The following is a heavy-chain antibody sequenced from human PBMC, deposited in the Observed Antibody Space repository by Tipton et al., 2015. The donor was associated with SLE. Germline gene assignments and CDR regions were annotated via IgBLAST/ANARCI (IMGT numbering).Heavy chain of an antibody. J-gene: IGHJ2*01. CDR3: ARDRREPGNFDL. D-gene: IGHD1-14*01. CDR1: GGSFSGYY. V-gene: IGHV4-34*01. Sequence: TLSLTCAVYGGSFSGYYWSWIRQPPGKGLEWIGEINHSGSTNYNPSLKSRVTISVDTSKNQFSLKLSSVTAADTAVYYCARDRREPGNFDLWGRGTLVTVSS. CDR2: INHSGST.